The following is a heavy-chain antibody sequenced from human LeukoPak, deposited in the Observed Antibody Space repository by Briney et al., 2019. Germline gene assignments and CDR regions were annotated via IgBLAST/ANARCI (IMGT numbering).Heavy chain of an antibody. CDR1: GGSISSGDYY. CDR2: VYYSGTT. J-gene: IGHJ4*02. V-gene: IGHV4-30-4*01. D-gene: IGHD3-10*01. CDR3: ARGPYGSGSYY. Sequence: SETLSLTCTVSGGSISSGDYYWSWIRQPPGKGLEWIGYVYYSGTTYYNPSLKSRVTISVDTSKNQFSLKLTSVTAADTAVYYCARGPYGSGSYYWGQGTLVTVSS.